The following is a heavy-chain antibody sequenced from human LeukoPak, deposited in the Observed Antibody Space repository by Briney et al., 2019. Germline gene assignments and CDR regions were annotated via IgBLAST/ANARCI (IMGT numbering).Heavy chain of an antibody. CDR1: GGSISSSSYY. Sequence: PSETLSLTCTVSGGSISSSSYYWGWIRQPPGKGLEWIGSIYYSGSTYYNPSLKSRVTISVDTSKNQFSLKLSSVTAADTAVYYCARVVPPEYYYDSSGYYQDYWGQGTLVTVSS. J-gene: IGHJ4*02. D-gene: IGHD3-22*01. CDR3: ARVVPPEYYYDSSGYYQDY. V-gene: IGHV4-39*07. CDR2: IYYSGST.